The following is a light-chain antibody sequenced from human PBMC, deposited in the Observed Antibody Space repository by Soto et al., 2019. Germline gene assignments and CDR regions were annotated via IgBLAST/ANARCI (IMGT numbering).Light chain of an antibody. CDR1: QSLSNNY. V-gene: IGKV3D-20*01. CDR2: DAS. Sequence: EIVLTQSPATLSLSPGERVTLSCGASQSLSNNYLAWYQQRPGLAPRLLIFDASRRATGIPDRFSGSGSGADFTLTFSRLEPEDFAVYYCHQFSDSPTFGGGTKVDI. J-gene: IGKJ4*01. CDR3: HQFSDSPT.